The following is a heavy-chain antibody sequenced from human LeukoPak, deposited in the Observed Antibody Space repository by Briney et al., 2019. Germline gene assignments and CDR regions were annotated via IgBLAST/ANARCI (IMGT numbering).Heavy chain of an antibody. J-gene: IGHJ6*03. CDR3: GKGGAVSSKSITMVRGTRRYNYYMDV. V-gene: IGHV3-23*01. CDR2: ISGSGGST. CDR1: GGSISSYY. D-gene: IGHD3-10*01. Sequence: QTSETLSLTCTVSGGSISSYYWSWVRQAPGKGLEWVSAISGSGGSTYYADSVKGRFTVSRDNSKNTLYLQMNSLRAEDTALYYCGKGGAVSSKSITMVRGTRRYNYYMDVWGKGTTVTISS.